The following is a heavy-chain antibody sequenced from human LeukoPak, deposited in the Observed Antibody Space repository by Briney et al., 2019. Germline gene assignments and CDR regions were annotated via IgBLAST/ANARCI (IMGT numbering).Heavy chain of an antibody. V-gene: IGHV3-74*01. J-gene: IGHJ4*02. CDR1: GLTFSSNW. CDR3: ASPGATSKFDY. D-gene: IGHD1-26*01. Sequence: GGSLRLSCVASGLTFSSNWMHWVRQAPGKGLVWVSRINSDGSSTSYADSVKGRFTISRDNAKNTLYLQMNSLRAEDTAVYFCASPGATSKFDYWGQETQVPSPQ. CDR2: INSDGSST.